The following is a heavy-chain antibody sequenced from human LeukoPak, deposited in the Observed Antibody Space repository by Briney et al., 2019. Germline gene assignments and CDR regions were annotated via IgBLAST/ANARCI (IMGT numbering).Heavy chain of an antibody. J-gene: IGHJ4*02. CDR2: IRSKANSYAT. CDR3: TSYCSGGSCPYYFDY. CDR1: GFTFRGSA. D-gene: IGHD2-15*01. Sequence: GGSLRLSCAASGFTFRGSAMHWVRQASGKGLEWVGRIRSKANSYATAYAASVKGRFTISRDHSKNTAYLQMNSLKTEDTAVYYCTSYCSGGSCPYYFDYWGQGTLVTVSS. V-gene: IGHV3-73*01.